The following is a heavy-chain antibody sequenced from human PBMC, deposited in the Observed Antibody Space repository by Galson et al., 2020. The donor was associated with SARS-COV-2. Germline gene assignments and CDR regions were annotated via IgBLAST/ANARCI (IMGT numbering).Heavy chain of an antibody. D-gene: IGHD3-3*01. CDR1: GFTFSSYG. Sequence: PGRSLRLSCAASGFTFSSYGMHWVRQAPGKGLEWVAVIWYDGSNKYYADSVKGRFTISRDNSKNTLYLQMNSLRAEDTAVYYCAREGVFGVVTAMDVWGQGTTVTVSS. CDR2: IWYDGSNK. V-gene: IGHV3-33*01. J-gene: IGHJ6*02. CDR3: AREGVFGVVTAMDV.